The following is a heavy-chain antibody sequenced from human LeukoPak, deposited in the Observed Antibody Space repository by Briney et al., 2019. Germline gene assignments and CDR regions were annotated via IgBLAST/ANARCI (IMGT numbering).Heavy chain of an antibody. CDR3: VKDFYSSSWYVFDF. V-gene: IGHV3-9*01. CDR2: ISWNSGNI. CDR1: GFTFDDYA. J-gene: IGHJ4*02. D-gene: IGHD6-13*01. Sequence: GGSLRLSCAASGFTFDDYAMHWVRQAPGKGLEWVSGISWNSGNIGHADSVKGRFTISRDNAKNSLYLQMNSLRAEDTALYYCVKDFYSSSWYVFDFWGQGALVTVSS.